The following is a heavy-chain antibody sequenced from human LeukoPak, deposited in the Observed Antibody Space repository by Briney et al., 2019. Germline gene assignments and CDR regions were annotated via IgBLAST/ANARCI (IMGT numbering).Heavy chain of an antibody. Sequence: GGSLRLSCVASGFTFSSYWMHWVRHAPGKGPVWVSRINTDGSSINYADSVKGRFTISRDNSKNTLYLQMNSLRAEDTAVYYCAKELDSSSWSGYWGQGTLVTVSS. CDR1: GFTFSSYW. D-gene: IGHD6-13*01. CDR3: AKELDSSSWSGY. CDR2: INTDGSSI. V-gene: IGHV3-74*01. J-gene: IGHJ4*02.